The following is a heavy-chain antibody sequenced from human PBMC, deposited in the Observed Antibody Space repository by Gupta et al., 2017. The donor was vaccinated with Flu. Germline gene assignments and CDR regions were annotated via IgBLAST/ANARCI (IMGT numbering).Heavy chain of an antibody. V-gene: IGHV3-33*01. CDR2: IWYDGSNK. J-gene: IGHJ4*02. CDR1: GFTFSNYG. Sequence: QVQLAESGGGVVQPGGSLRLSCAASGFTFSNYGMHWVRQAPGKGLEWVAVIWYDGSNKYHADSVKGRFTISRDNSQNTLYLQMNSLRAEDTAVYYCARGTSIVAEPTDEFDYWGQGTLVTVSS. D-gene: IGHD2-2*01. CDR3: ARGTSIVAEPTDEFDY.